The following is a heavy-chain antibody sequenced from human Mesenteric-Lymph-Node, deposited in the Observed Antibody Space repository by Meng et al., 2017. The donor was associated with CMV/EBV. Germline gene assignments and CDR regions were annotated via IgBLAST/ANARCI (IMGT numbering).Heavy chain of an antibody. V-gene: IGHV4-34*01. J-gene: IGHJ4*02. CDR3: ARHQRWLKSEGGFNY. D-gene: IGHD4-23*01. Sequence: QVTIPQGGSGMLKSSELLSLTCAVYGGSFGGYYWSWIRQPPGRGLDCIGEINHSGSTNYNQSLKSRVTISVDTSKNQFSLKLSSVTDADTAVYYCARHQRWLKSEGGFNYWGQGTLVTVSS. CDR2: INHSGST. CDR1: GGSFGGYY.